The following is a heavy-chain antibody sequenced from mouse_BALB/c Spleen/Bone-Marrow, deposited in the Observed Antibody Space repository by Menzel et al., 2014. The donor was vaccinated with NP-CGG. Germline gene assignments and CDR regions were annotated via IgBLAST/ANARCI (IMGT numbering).Heavy chain of an antibody. CDR2: ISTYSGNT. Sequence: QVQLQQSGPELVRPGVSVRISCKGSGYTFTDYAMHWVKQSHAKSLEWIGVISTYSGNTNYNQKFKGNAPITLDKTPSTAYMQVKSLTCEHSAVHYCARRAGHPAGFDYWGQGTTLTVSS. D-gene: IGHD3-1*01. CDR1: GYTFTDYA. V-gene: IGHV1-67*01. J-gene: IGHJ2*01. CDR3: ARRAGHPAGFDY.